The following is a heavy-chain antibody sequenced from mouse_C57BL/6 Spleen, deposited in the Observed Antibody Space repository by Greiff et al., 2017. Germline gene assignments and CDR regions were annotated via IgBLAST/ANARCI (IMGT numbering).Heavy chain of an antibody. CDR2: IYPGDGDT. Sequence: QVQLQQSGPELVKPGASVKISCKASGYAFSSSWMNWVKQRPGKGLEWIGRIYPGDGDTNYNGKFKGKDTLTADKSSSTAYLQLSSLTAEESAVYCCARGEGSSTWFAYWGQGTVVTVSA. J-gene: IGHJ3*01. CDR3: ARGEGSSTWFAY. CDR1: GYAFSSSW. D-gene: IGHD1-1*01. V-gene: IGHV1-82*01.